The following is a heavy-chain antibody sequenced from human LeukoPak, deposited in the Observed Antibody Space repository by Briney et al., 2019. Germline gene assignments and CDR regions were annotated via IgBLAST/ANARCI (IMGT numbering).Heavy chain of an antibody. J-gene: IGHJ5*02. CDR3: TRRLERRP. Sequence: PGGSLRLSCAASGFTFRSYWMHWVRQAPGKGLEWVGFIRSKAYGGTTEYAASVKGRFTISRDDSTSIAYLQMNSLKTEDTAVYYCTRRLERRPWGQGTLVTVSS. CDR1: GFTFRSYW. CDR2: IRSKAYGGTT. D-gene: IGHD1-1*01. V-gene: IGHV3-49*02.